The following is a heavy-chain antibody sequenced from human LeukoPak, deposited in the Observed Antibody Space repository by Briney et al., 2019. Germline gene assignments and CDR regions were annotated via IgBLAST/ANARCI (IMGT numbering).Heavy chain of an antibody. CDR3: ARGLHVGETLPYYF. D-gene: IGHD3-16*01. J-gene: IGHJ4*02. CDR2: INHSGRT. V-gene: IGHV4-34*01. Sequence: SETLSLTCAVYGGSYTNYYWTWIRQPPGKGLEWIGEINHSGRTNYNPSLKNRVTISVDPSKNQFSINVTSVTAADTAMYYCARGLHVGETLPYYFWSQGTMVTVSS. CDR1: GGSYTNYY.